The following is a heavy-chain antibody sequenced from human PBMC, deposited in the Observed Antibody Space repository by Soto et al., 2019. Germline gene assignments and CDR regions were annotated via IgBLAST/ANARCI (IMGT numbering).Heavy chain of an antibody. CDR2: IKRDGSEK. V-gene: IGHV3-7*01. Sequence: EVQLVESGGGLVQPGGSLRLSCATSGFTLSSYWMSWVRKAPGKGLEWVANIKRDGSEKYYVDSVQGRFTISRDNAKNSLYLQMNSLRAEDTALYCCARDCSGGICYGYYFDYWGQGTLVTVSS. CDR3: ARDCSGGICYGYYFDY. D-gene: IGHD2-15*01. J-gene: IGHJ4*02. CDR1: GFTLSSYW.